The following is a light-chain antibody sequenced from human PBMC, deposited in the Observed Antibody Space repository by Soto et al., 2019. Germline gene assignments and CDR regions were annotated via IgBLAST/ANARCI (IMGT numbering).Light chain of an antibody. Sequence: QSALTQPASVSGSPGQSITISCTGTSSDVGGYNYISWYRQDPGKATKLIIYDVSNRPSGVSNRFSGSKSGNTASLTISGLQAEDEAADYCSSYTPSSTLVFGGGTKLTVL. CDR1: SSDVGGYNY. CDR3: SSYTPSSTLV. CDR2: DVS. J-gene: IGLJ2*01. V-gene: IGLV2-14*01.